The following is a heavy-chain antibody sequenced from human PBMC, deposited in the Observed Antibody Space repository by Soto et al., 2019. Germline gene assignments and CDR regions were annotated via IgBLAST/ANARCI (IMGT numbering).Heavy chain of an antibody. CDR1: GGTFSSYA. CDR2: IIPIFGTA. CDR3: ATKEYSYGLELWYFDL. D-gene: IGHD5-18*01. V-gene: IGHV1-69*12. J-gene: IGHJ2*01. Sequence: QVQLVQSGAEVKKPGSSVKVSCKASGGTFSSYAISWVRQAPGQGLEWMGGIIPIFGTANYAQTFQGRVTMTADESTSTAYNELSSLRSEDTAVYYCATKEYSYGLELWYFDLWGRGTLVTVSS.